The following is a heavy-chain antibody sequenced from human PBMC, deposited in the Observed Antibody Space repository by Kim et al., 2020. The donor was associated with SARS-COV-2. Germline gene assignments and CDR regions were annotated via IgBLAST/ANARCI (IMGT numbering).Heavy chain of an antibody. D-gene: IGHD6-6*01. V-gene: IGHV4-39*07. J-gene: IGHJ5*02. Sequence: YYNPSLKSRVTISVETSKNQFSLKLSSVTAADTAVYYCARAGQLLRWFDPWGQGTLVTVSS. CDR3: ARAGQLLRWFDP.